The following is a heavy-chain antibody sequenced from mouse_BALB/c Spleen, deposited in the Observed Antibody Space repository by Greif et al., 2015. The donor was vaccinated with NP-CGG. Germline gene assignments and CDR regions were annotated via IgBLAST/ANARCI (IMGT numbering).Heavy chain of an antibody. J-gene: IGHJ1*01. V-gene: IGHV5-4*02. CDR2: ISDGGSYT. CDR3: ARDGNYWYFDV. D-gene: IGHD2-1*01. Sequence: EVKVVESGGGLVKPGGSLKLSCAASGFTFSDYYMYRVRQTPEKRLEWVATISDGGSYTYYPDSVKGRFTISRDNAKNNLYLQMSSPKSEDTAMYYCARDGNYWYFDVWGAGTTVTVSS. CDR1: GFTFSDYY.